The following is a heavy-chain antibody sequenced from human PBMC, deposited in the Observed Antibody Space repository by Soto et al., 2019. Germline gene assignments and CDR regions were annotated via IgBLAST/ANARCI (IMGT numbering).Heavy chain of an antibody. CDR3: AKGLYSSSWSTGYGMDV. CDR2: ISWDGGST. J-gene: IGHJ6*02. CDR1: GFTFDDYT. Sequence: GGSLRLSCAASGFTFDDYTMHWVRQAPGKGLEWVSLISWDGGSTYYADSVKGRFTISRDNRKNSLYLQMNSLRTEDTALYYCAKGLYSSSWSTGYGMDVWGQGTTVTVSS. V-gene: IGHV3-43*01. D-gene: IGHD6-13*01.